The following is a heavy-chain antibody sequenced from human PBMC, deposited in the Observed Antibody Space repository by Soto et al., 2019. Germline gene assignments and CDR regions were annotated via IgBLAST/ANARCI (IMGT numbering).Heavy chain of an antibody. Sequence: EVQLLESGGGLVQPGGSLRLSCAASGFTFSSYAMSWVRQAPGKGLEWVSAISGSGGSTYYADSVKGRFTISRDNSKNTLYLQMNSLRAEDTAVYYCAKMGGIVVVVAATQDYWDQGTLVTVSS. J-gene: IGHJ4*02. CDR1: GFTFSSYA. CDR2: ISGSGGST. CDR3: AKMGGIVVVVAATQDY. V-gene: IGHV3-23*01. D-gene: IGHD2-15*01.